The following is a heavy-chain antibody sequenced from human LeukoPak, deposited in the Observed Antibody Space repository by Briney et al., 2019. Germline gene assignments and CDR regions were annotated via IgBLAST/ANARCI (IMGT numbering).Heavy chain of an antibody. J-gene: IGHJ4*02. Sequence: GGSLRLSCAPSGFTFSNYGMNWVRQAPGKGLEWVSSISSSSYIYYADSVKGRFTISRDNAKNSLDLQMNSLRAEDTAVYFCAREGSGTYYLIDYWGQGTLVTVSS. V-gene: IGHV3-21*01. D-gene: IGHD1-26*01. CDR1: GFTFSNYG. CDR3: AREGSGTYYLIDY. CDR2: ISSSSYI.